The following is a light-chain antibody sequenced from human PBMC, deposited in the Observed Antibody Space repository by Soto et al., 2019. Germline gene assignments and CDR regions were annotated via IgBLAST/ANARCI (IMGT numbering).Light chain of an antibody. CDR1: QSIRSNY. CDR2: DAS. CDR3: QQYGSSPFT. V-gene: IGKV3-20*01. J-gene: IGKJ3*01. Sequence: EIVLTQSPGTLSLSPGERATLSCRASQSIRSNYLAWYQQKPGQAPRFLIYDASSRATGIPDRFSGSGSGTDFTLTISRLEPEDFAVYYCQQYGSSPFTFGPGTKVDI.